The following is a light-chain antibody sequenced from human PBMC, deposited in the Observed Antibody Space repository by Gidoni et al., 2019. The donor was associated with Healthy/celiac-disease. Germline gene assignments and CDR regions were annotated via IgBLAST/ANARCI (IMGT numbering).Light chain of an antibody. J-gene: IGKJ1*01. V-gene: IGKV1-6*01. CDR3: LQDYNYPWT. CDR2: AAS. CDR1: QGIRND. Sequence: AIQMTQSPSSLSASVGDRVTITCRASQGIRNDLGWYQQKPGKAPKLLIYAASSLQSGVPSRFSDSGSGTDFTLTISSLQPEDFANYYCLQDYNYPWTFGQGTKVEIK.